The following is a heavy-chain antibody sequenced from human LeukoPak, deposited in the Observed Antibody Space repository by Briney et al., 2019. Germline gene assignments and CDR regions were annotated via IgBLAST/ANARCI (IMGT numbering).Heavy chain of an antibody. CDR1: RFTFINSA. CDR2: IVVGRGKT. CDR3: AADDLTRGY. J-gene: IGHJ4*02. Sequence: SVKVSCKASRFTFINSAMQGVGQARGQRLDWIGWIVVGRGKTHYAQNFQHRVTITRDMSTGTVYLELSSLRSEDTAVYYCAADDLTRGYWGQGTLVTVSS. V-gene: IGHV1-58*02.